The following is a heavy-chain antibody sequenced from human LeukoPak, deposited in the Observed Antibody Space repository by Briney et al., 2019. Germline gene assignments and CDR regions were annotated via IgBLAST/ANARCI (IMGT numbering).Heavy chain of an antibody. J-gene: IGHJ4*02. CDR3: ARDPSNTVGRNIYFDY. V-gene: IGHV1-2*02. CDR1: GYTFTGYF. CDR2: INPNSGAT. Sequence: ASVKVSCKASGYTFTGYFIHWVRQAPGQGLEWMGWINPNSGATNYAQRFQGRATMTRDTSISTAYMELSSLRSDDTAVYHCARDPSNTVGRNIYFDYWGQGTLVTVSS. D-gene: IGHD1-14*01.